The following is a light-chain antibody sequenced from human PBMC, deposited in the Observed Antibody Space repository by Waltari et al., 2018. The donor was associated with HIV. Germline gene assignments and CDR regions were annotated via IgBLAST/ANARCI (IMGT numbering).Light chain of an antibody. V-gene: IGKV3-15*01. J-gene: IGKJ4*01. Sequence: EVVMTPSPVTLSVSPGERVTLSCRASQSIGTALAWYQQKPGQAPRLLIYGASTRATGIPASFSGSGSRTDFTLTISSLQSEDFAVYYCQQYNSWPRTFGGGTRVELK. CDR2: GAS. CDR3: QQYNSWPRT. CDR1: QSIGTA.